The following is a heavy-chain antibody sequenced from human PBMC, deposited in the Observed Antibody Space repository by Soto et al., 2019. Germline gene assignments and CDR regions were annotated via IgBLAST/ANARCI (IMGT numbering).Heavy chain of an antibody. J-gene: IGHJ4*02. CDR1: GYTCTSYA. Sequence: ASVKVSCKASGYTCTSYAIPWVRPAPGQRREWMVWINAGNGNTKYSQKFQGRVTITRDTYASTAYMELSSLRSEDTAVYYCARGHYRLDYWAQGALVTVSS. CDR3: ARGHYRLDY. CDR2: INAGNGNT. D-gene: IGHD3-10*01. V-gene: IGHV1-3*01.